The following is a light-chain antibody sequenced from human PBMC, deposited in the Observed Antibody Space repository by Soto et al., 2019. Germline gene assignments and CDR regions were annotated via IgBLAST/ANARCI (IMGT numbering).Light chain of an antibody. J-gene: IGKJ5*01. CDR3: QQYGNSPIT. Sequence: EIVMTQSPATLSVSPGERATLSCRASQSVSSNLAWYQQKPGQAPRLLIYGASIRATGIPARFSGSGSGTDFTLTISRLEPEDFAVYYCQQYGNSPITFGQGTRLEN. CDR1: QSVSSN. CDR2: GAS. V-gene: IGKV3-15*01.